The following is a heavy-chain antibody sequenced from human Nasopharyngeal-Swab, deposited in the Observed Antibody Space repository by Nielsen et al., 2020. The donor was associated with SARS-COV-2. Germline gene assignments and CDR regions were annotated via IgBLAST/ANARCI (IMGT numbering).Heavy chain of an antibody. V-gene: IGHV1-18*04. CDR1: GYTFTSYG. CDR2: ISAYNGNT. CDR3: ARDGMTQVLTYYFDY. Sequence: ASVKVSCKASGYTFTSYGISWVRQAPGQGLEWMGWISAYNGNTNYAQRLQGRVTMTTDTSTSTAYMELRSLRSDDTAVYYCARDGMTQVLTYYFDYWGQGTLVSVSS. J-gene: IGHJ4*02. D-gene: IGHD2-8*02.